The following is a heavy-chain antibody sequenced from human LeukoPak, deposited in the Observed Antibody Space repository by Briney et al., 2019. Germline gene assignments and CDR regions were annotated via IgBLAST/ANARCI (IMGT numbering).Heavy chain of an antibody. V-gene: IGHV1-2*02. J-gene: IGHJ4*02. CDR2: INPNSGGT. D-gene: IGHD3-9*01. CDR3: ARVGNDILSGYYYYDY. Sequence: ASVKVSCKASGYTFTGYYMHWVRQAPGQGLEWMGWINPNSGGTNYAQKFQGRVTMTRDTSINIVYMELNRLRSDDTAMYYCARVGNDILSGYYYYDYWGQGILVSVSS. CDR1: GYTFTGYY.